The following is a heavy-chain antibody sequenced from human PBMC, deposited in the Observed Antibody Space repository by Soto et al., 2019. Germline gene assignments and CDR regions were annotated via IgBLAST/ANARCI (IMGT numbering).Heavy chain of an antibody. CDR2: IYYSGNT. Sequence: SETLSLTCTVSGGSIISYYWSWIRQPPGKGLEWIGYIYYSGNTNYNPSLKSRVTMSVDTSRNQFSLKLTSVTAADTAVYYCAREGTSSWSGDYGMDVWGQGTTVTVS. V-gene: IGHV4-59*01. J-gene: IGHJ6*02. CDR1: GGSIISYY. CDR3: AREGTSSWSGDYGMDV. D-gene: IGHD6-13*01.